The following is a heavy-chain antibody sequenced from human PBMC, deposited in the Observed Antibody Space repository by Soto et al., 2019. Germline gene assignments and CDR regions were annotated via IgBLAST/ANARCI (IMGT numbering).Heavy chain of an antibody. CDR3: ARERWGYSSSSELGMDV. CDR2: ISGSGVST. D-gene: IGHD6-13*01. CDR1: GFTFSNYA. Sequence: PGGSLRLSCAASGFTFSNYAMSWVRQAPGKGLEWVSGISGSGVSTYYADSVKGRFTISRDNSKNTLFLQMNSLRAEDTAVYYCARERWGYSSSSELGMDVWGQGTTVTVSS. V-gene: IGHV3-23*01. J-gene: IGHJ6*02.